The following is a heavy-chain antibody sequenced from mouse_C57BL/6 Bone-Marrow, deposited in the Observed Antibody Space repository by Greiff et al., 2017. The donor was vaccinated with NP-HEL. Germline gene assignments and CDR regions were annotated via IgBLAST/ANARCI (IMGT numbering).Heavy chain of an antibody. Sequence: QVQLQQPGAELVRPGSSVKLSCKASGYTFTSYWMHWVKQRPIQGLEWIGNIDPSDSETHYNQKFKDKATLTVDKSSSTAYMQLSSLTSEDSAVYYCARRSGSSVVAWFAYWGQGTLVTVSA. D-gene: IGHD1-1*01. CDR2: IDPSDSET. CDR3: ARRSGSSVVAWFAY. V-gene: IGHV1-52*01. CDR1: GYTFTSYW. J-gene: IGHJ3*01.